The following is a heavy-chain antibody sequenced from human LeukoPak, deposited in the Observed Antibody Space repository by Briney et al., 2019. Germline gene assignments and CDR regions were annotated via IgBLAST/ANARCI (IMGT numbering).Heavy chain of an antibody. D-gene: IGHD2-2*01. CDR3: ASGYQLLSFDY. CDR1: GGSISSYY. Sequence: SETLSLTCAVSGGSISSYYWSWIRQPPGKGLEWIGYIYYSGSTNYNPSLKSRVTISVDTSKNQFSLKLSSVTAADTAVYYCASGYQLLSFDYWGQGTLVTVSS. J-gene: IGHJ4*02. CDR2: IYYSGST. V-gene: IGHV4-59*01.